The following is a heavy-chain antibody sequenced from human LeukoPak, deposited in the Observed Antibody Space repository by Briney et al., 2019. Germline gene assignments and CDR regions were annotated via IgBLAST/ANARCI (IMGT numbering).Heavy chain of an antibody. CDR1: GYTFTSYA. Sequence: ASVKVSCKASGYTFTSYAMHWVRQAPGQRLEWTGWINAGNGNTKYSQKFQGRVTITRDTSASTAYMELSSLRSEDTAVYYCARGGATPTRYYFDYWGQGTLVTVSS. D-gene: IGHD1-26*01. CDR2: INAGNGNT. V-gene: IGHV1-3*01. CDR3: ARGGATPTRYYFDY. J-gene: IGHJ4*02.